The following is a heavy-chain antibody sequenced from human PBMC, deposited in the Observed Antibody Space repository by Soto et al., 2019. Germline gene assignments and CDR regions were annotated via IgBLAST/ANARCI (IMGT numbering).Heavy chain of an antibody. V-gene: IGHV1-69*13. Sequence: SVKVSCKASGGTFSSYAISWVRQAPGQGLEWMGGIIPIFGTANYAQKFQGRVAITADESTSTAYMELSSLRSEDTAVYYCARVPPGDSSSSLLSDYWGQGTLVTVSS. D-gene: IGHD6-6*01. CDR2: IIPIFGTA. J-gene: IGHJ4*02. CDR1: GGTFSSYA. CDR3: ARVPPGDSSSSLLSDY.